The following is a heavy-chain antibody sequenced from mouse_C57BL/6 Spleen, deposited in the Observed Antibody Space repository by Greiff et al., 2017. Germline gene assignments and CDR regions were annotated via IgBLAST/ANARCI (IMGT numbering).Heavy chain of an antibody. V-gene: IGHV5-2*01. Sequence: EVKLMESGGGLVQPGESLKLSCESNEYEFPSHDMSWVRKTPEKRLALVAAINSDGGSTYYPDTMERRFIISRDNTKKTLYLQMSSLRSEDTALYYCARASYGSSWDWYFDVWGTGTTVTVSS. CDR2: INSDGGST. J-gene: IGHJ1*03. CDR1: EYEFPSHD. CDR3: ARASYGSSWDWYFDV. D-gene: IGHD1-1*01.